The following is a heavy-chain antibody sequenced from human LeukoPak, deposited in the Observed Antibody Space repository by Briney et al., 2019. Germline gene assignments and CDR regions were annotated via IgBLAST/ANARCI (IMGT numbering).Heavy chain of an antibody. CDR3: ARQAYGSHFGAFDI. V-gene: IGHV5-51*01. CDR1: GYRFTTDY. D-gene: IGHD3-22*01. J-gene: IGHJ3*02. CDR2: IYPDDSET. Sequence: GESLKISCKASGYRFTTDYIGWVRQMPGKGLEWMGIIYPDDSETNYSPSFQGQVSMSVDKSITTAYLQWSSLKASDTAIYYCARQAYGSHFGAFDIWGQGTMVTVSP.